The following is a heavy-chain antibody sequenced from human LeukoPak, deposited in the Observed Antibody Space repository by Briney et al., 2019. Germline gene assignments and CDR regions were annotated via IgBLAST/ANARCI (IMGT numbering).Heavy chain of an antibody. CDR1: GFTFSSYT. CDR2: ININGGRT. J-gene: IGHJ4*02. V-gene: IGHV3-64D*09. CDR3: VKDRWIDH. Sequence: GGSLRLSCSVSGFTFSSYTMHWVRQAPGKGLEYVSSININGGRTYYADSVKGRFTISRDNSKNTLYLQMSSLRAEDTAVYYCVKDRWIDHWGQGTLVTVSS. D-gene: IGHD5-24*01.